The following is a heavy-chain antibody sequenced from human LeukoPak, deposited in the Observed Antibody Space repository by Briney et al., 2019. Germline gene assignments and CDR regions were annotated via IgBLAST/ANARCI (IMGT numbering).Heavy chain of an antibody. Sequence: SDTLSLTCTVSSGSINNINYFWAWSRQPPGRGLEWIGSIDYVGTPYYNSSLKSRVTISVDTSKNQFSLKLSSVTAADTAVYYCARPLTMTTVTEDDYWGQGTLVTVSS. CDR2: IDYVGTP. CDR1: SGSINNINYF. V-gene: IGHV4-39*01. J-gene: IGHJ4*02. D-gene: IGHD4-17*01. CDR3: ARPLTMTTVTEDDY.